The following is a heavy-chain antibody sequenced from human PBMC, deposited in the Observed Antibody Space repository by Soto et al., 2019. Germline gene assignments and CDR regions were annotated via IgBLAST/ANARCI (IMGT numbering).Heavy chain of an antibody. CDR1: GFTFSSYG. CDR2: ISYDGSNK. J-gene: IGHJ6*02. Sequence: PGGSLRLSCAASGFTFSSYGMHWVRQAPGKGLEWVAVISYDGSNKYYADSVKGRFTISRDNSKNTLYLQMNSLRAEDTAVYYCAKDLAYYDSSGYYSGYYHYGMDVWGQGTTVTVSS. V-gene: IGHV3-30*18. D-gene: IGHD3-22*01. CDR3: AKDLAYYDSSGYYSGYYHYGMDV.